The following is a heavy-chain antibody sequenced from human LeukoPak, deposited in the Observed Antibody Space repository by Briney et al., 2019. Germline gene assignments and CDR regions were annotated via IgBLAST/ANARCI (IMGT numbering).Heavy chain of an antibody. D-gene: IGHD6-13*01. V-gene: IGHV4-39*07. CDR2: IYYSGST. Sequence: SETLSLTCTVSGGSISSSSYYWGWIRQPPGKGLEWIGSIYYSGSTYYNPSLKSRVTISVDTSKNQFSLKLSSVTAADTAVYYCARDVYSSSWYNWGREANWFDPWGQGTLVTVSS. J-gene: IGHJ5*02. CDR1: GGSISSSSYY. CDR3: ARDVYSSSWYNWGREANWFDP.